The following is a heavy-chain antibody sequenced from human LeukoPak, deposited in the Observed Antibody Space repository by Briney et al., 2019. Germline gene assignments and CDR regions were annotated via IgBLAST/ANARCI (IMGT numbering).Heavy chain of an antibody. CDR1: GFTFSSYE. CDR2: ISSSGSTR. Sequence: QPGGSLRLSCAASGFTFSSYEMNWVRQAPGKGLEWVSYISSSGSTRYYADSVKGRFTISRDNAKNSLYLQMNSLRAEDTAVYYCARDRDPLVRCDYWGQGTLVTVSS. V-gene: IGHV3-48*03. D-gene: IGHD3-10*01. J-gene: IGHJ4*02. CDR3: ARDRDPLVRCDY.